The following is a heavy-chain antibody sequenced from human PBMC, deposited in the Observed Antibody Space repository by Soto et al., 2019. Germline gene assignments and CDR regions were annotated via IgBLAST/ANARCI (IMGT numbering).Heavy chain of an antibody. CDR3: ARSIDLKVFGEFLYYFDY. CDR2: ISSSGSTI. J-gene: IGHJ4*02. CDR1: GFTFSDYY. D-gene: IGHD3-10*02. Sequence: GGSLRLSCAASGFTFSDYYMSWIRQAPGKGLEWVSYISSSGSTIYYADSVKGRFTISRDNAKNSLYLQMNSLRAEDTAVYYCARSIDLKVFGEFLYYFDYWGQGTLVTVSS. V-gene: IGHV3-11*01.